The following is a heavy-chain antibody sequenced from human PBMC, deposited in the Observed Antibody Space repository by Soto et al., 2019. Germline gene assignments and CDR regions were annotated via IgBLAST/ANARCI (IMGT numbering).Heavy chain of an antibody. D-gene: IGHD6-19*01. J-gene: IGHJ4*02. CDR1: GYTFTSYY. CDR2: INPSGGST. V-gene: IGHV1-46*01. CDR3: ARGSGKRSGWRSYFDY. Sequence: QVQLVQSGAEVKKPGASVKVSCKASGYTFTSYYMHWVRQAPGQGLEWMGIINPSGGSTSYAQKFQGRVTMTRDTSTSTVYMELSSLRSEDTAVYYCARGSGKRSGWRSYFDYWGQGTLVTVSS.